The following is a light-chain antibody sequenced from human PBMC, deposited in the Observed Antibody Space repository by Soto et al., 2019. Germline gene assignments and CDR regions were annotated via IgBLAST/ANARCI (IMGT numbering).Light chain of an antibody. J-gene: IGLJ7*01. Sequence: QSVLTQPPSVSGAPGQRVTIYCTGSSSNIGAGYDVHWYQQLPGTAPKLLIYGNSNRPSGVPERFSGSKSGTLASLPITGLQAEDEADYYCQSYDSSLSGGVFGAGTQLTVL. CDR1: SSNIGAGYD. CDR2: GNS. CDR3: QSYDSSLSGGV. V-gene: IGLV1-40*01.